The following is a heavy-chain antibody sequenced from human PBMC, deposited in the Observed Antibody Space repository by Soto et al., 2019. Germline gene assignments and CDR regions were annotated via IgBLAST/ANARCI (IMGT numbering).Heavy chain of an antibody. CDR3: AREYSSPRAPPNWYFDL. D-gene: IGHD6-13*01. V-gene: IGHV3-30-3*01. J-gene: IGHJ2*01. Sequence: PGGSLRLSCAASGFTFSSYAMHWVRQAPGKGLEWVAVISYDGSNKYYADSVKGRFTISRDNSKNTLYLQMNSLRAEDTAVYYCAREYSSPRAPPNWYFDLWGRGTLVTVSS. CDR2: ISYDGSNK. CDR1: GFTFSSYA.